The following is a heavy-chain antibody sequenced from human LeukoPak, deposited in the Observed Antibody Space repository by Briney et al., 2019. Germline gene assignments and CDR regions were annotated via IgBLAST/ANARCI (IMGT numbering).Heavy chain of an antibody. CDR2: INPNSGGT. CDR3: ARAEQYYYYYYMDV. V-gene: IGHV1-2*02. Sequence: GASVKVSCKASGYTFTSYGISWVRQAPGQGLEWMGWINPNSGGTNYAQKFQGRVTMTRDTSISTAYMELSRLRSDDTAVYYCARAEQYYYYYYMDVWGKGTTVTVSS. CDR1: GYTFTSYG. D-gene: IGHD1/OR15-1a*01. J-gene: IGHJ6*03.